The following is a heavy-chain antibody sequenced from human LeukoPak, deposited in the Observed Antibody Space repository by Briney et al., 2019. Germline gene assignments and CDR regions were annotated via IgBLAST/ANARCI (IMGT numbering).Heavy chain of an antibody. Sequence: SETLSLTCTVSGYSISSGYYWGWIRQPPGKGLEWIGGIYHSGSTYYNPSLKSRVTISVDTSKNQFSLKLSSVTAADTAVYYCAREGSAYDSSGYYDYWGQGTLVTVSS. V-gene: IGHV4-38-2*02. J-gene: IGHJ4*02. D-gene: IGHD3-22*01. CDR2: IYHSGST. CDR1: GYSISSGYY. CDR3: AREGSAYDSSGYYDY.